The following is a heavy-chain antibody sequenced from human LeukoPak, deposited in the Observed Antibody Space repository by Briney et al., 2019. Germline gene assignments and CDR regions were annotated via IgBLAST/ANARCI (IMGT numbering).Heavy chain of an antibody. CDR2: IIPILGIA. CDR1: GGTFNRYG. V-gene: IGHV1-69*04. J-gene: IGHJ4*02. Sequence: SVKVSCKASGGTFNRYGVSWLRQAPGQGLEWMGRIIPILGIANYAQKFQGRVTITADKSTSTAYMELSSLRSEDTAVYYCARGGIAAAGTFFYYWGQGTLVTVSS. D-gene: IGHD6-13*01. CDR3: ARGGIAAAGTFFYY.